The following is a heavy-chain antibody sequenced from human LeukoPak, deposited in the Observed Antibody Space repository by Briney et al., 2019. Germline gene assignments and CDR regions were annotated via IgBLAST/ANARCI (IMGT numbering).Heavy chain of an antibody. CDR2: IKQDGSEK. CDR1: GFTFSNYW. J-gene: IGHJ6*02. CDR3: ARMGYCSSTSCPPLTRMDV. Sequence: PGGSLRLSCAASGFTFSNYWMSWVRQAPGKGLEWVANIKQDGSEKYYVDSVKGRFTISRDNAKNSLYLQMNSLRAEDTAAYYCARMGYCSSTSCPPLTRMDVWGQGTTVTVSS. V-gene: IGHV3-7*01. D-gene: IGHD2-2*01.